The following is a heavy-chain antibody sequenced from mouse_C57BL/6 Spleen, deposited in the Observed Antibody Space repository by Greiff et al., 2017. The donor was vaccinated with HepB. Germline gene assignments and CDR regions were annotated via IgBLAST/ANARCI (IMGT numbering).Heavy chain of an antibody. CDR3: ARGTYYYGSSLPFAY. CDR2: IDPSDSET. Sequence: QVQLQQSGAELVRPGSSVKLSCKASGYTFTSYWMHWVKQRPIQGLEWIGNIDPSDSETHYNQKFKDKATLTVDKSSSTAYMQLSSLTSEDSAVYYCARGTYYYGSSLPFAYWGQGTLVTVSA. J-gene: IGHJ3*01. V-gene: IGHV1-52*01. D-gene: IGHD1-1*01. CDR1: GYTFTSYW.